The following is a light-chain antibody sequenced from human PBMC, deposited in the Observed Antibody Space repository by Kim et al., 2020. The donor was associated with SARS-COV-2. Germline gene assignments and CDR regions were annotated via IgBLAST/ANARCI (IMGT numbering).Light chain of an antibody. CDR3: NSRESSANHWM. Sequence: ALGHTVRITCQGDSLRSYYARWYQQKPGQAPVLVFYGKNKRPSGIPDRFSGSYSGNTASLTITAAQAEDEADYYCNSRESSANHWMFGGGTKLTVL. V-gene: IGLV3-19*01. J-gene: IGLJ3*02. CDR2: GKN. CDR1: SLRSYY.